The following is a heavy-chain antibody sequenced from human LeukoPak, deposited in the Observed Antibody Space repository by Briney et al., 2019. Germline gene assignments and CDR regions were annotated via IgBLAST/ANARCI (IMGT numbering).Heavy chain of an antibody. J-gene: IGHJ4*02. CDR1: GFTFDDYA. CDR3: AKDVGLSSSWYSWFDY. D-gene: IGHD6-13*01. CDR2: LSWNSDSI. V-gene: IGHV3-9*01. Sequence: GGSLRLSCAASGFTFDDYALHWVRQAPGKGLEWVSGLSWNSDSIVYADSVKGRFTISRDNAKNSLFLQMNSLRAEDTALYYCAKDVGLSSSWYSWFDYWGQGTLVTVSS.